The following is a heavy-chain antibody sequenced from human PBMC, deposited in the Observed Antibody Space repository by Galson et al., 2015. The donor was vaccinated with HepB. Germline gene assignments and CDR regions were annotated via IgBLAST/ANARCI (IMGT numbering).Heavy chain of an antibody. V-gene: IGHV3-48*02. J-gene: IGHJ6*03. D-gene: IGHD3-22*01. Sequence: SLRLSCAASGFTFSSYSMNWVRQAPGKGLEWVSYISSSSSTIYYADSVKGRFTISRDNAKNSLYLQMNSLRDEDTAVYYCARAGSSRASYDSSGYSNYYYYYYMDVWGKGTTVTVSS. CDR2: ISSSSSTI. CDR1: GFTFSSYS. CDR3: ARAGSSRASYDSSGYSNYYYYYYMDV.